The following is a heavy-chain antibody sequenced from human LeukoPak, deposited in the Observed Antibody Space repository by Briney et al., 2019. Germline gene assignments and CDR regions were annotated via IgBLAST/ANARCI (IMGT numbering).Heavy chain of an antibody. Sequence: PGGSLRLSCAASGFTFSSSAMNWVRQAPGKGLEWVSSINNVGSHIYYADSVKGRFTISRDNAKNSLYLQMNSLRAEDTAVYYCAKATYYDILTGYYEGYYGMDVWGQGTTVTVSS. CDR3: AKATYYDILTGYYEGYYGMDV. J-gene: IGHJ6*02. D-gene: IGHD3-9*01. CDR1: GFTFSSSA. CDR2: INNVGSHI. V-gene: IGHV3-21*04.